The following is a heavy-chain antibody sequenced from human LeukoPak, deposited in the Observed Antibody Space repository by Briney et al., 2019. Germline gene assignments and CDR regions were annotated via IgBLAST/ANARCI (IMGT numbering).Heavy chain of an antibody. CDR3: AKDYSSSLTGDY. Sequence: PGGSLRLSCAASGFTFSSYAMSWVRQAPGKGREWGSAISGSGGSTYYADSVKGRFTISRDNSKNTLYLQMNSLRAEDTAVYYCAKDYSSSLTGDYWGQGTLVTVSS. V-gene: IGHV3-23*01. D-gene: IGHD6-13*01. J-gene: IGHJ4*02. CDR1: GFTFSSYA. CDR2: ISGSGGST.